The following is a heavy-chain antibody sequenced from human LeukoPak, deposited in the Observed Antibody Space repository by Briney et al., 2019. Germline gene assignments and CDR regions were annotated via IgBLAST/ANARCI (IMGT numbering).Heavy chain of an antibody. J-gene: IGHJ5*02. D-gene: IGHD3-22*01. Sequence: GGSLRLSCVVSGFTVSGFWMSWVRQAPGEGLEWVASIKQDGSQKYYVDSVRGRFTISSDNAKNSLYLQMHSLRAEDTAVYYCARSLNFYDSSGPVPGWFDPWGQGTLVTVSS. CDR2: IKQDGSQK. CDR1: GFTVSGFW. V-gene: IGHV3-7*01. CDR3: ARSLNFYDSSGPVPGWFDP.